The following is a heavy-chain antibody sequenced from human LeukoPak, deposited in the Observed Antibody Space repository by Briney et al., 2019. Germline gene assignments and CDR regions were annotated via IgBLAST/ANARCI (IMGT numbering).Heavy chain of an antibody. D-gene: IGHD6-19*01. CDR2: IYTSGST. CDR1: GGSISSGSYY. CDR3: ARVLSSYYYYYMDV. J-gene: IGHJ6*03. V-gene: IGHV4-61*02. Sequence: SETLSLTCTVSGGSISSGSYYWSSIRQPAGKGLEWIGRIYTSGSTNYNPSLKSRVTISVDTSKNQFSLKLSSVTAADTAVYYCARVLSSYYYYYMDVWGKGTTVTVSS.